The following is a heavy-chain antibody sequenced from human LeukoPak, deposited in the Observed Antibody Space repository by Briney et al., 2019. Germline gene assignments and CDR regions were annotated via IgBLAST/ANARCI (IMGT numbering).Heavy chain of an antibody. V-gene: IGHV3-74*01. CDR1: GFTFSNYW. J-gene: IGHJ4*02. D-gene: IGHD1-26*01. Sequence: GGSLRLSCAASGFTFSNYWMVWVRQAPGKGLVWVSRMNSDGSTTRYADAVKGRFIISRDNAKNTLYLQMTSLRVEDTAVYYCARPQSGSYFPDYWGQGTLVTVSS. CDR3: ARPQSGSYFPDY. CDR2: MNSDGSTT.